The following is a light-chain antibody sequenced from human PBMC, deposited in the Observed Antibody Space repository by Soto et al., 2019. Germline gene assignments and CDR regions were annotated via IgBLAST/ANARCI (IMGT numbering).Light chain of an antibody. CDR3: QTWGSGIVV. Sequence: QPVLTQSPSASASLGASVKLTCTLSSGHSNYAIAWHQQQSEKGPRYLMKLNSDGSHSKGDGIPDRFSGSSSGAERYLAVSSIQSVDEADYYCQTWGSGIVVFGGGTKLTVL. CDR2: LNSDGSH. V-gene: IGLV4-69*01. CDR1: SGHSNYA. J-gene: IGLJ2*01.